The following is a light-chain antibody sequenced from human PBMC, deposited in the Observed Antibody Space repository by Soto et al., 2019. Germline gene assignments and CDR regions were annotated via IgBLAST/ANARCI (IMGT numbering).Light chain of an antibody. J-gene: IGKJ1*01. CDR3: LQDYNYPWT. Sequence: ASQMTQSPSSLSASVGDRVTITFRASHGIRNDLGWYQQNPGKAPKLLLYAASSLQSGVPSTFSGSGSGTDFTLTISSLQPEDFATYYCLQDYNYPWTFGQGTKVDIK. CDR2: AAS. CDR1: HGIRND. V-gene: IGKV1-6*01.